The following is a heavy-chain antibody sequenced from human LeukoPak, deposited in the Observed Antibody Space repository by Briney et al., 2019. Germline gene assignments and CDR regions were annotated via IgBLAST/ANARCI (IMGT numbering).Heavy chain of an antibody. V-gene: IGHV3-23*01. D-gene: IGHD5-18*01. Sequence: VGSLRLSCAASRFTFSSYAVSWVRQAPGKGLEWVSAISGSGGSTYYADSVKGRFTISRDNSKNTLYLQMNSLRAEDTAVYYCAKAQDPSIQLWLEPFPEDYWGQRTLVTVSS. J-gene: IGHJ4*02. CDR3: AKAQDPSIQLWLEPFPEDY. CDR2: ISGSGGST. CDR1: RFTFSSYA.